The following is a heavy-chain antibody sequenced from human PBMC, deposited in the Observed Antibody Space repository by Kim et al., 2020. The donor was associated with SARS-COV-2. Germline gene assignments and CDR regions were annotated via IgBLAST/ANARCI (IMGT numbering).Heavy chain of an antibody. V-gene: IGHV1-69*13. CDR2: IISILGTA. Sequence: SVKVSCKASGGTFSNYAISWVRQAPGQGLEWMGGIISILGTANYEQRFQGRVTITADESTSTAYMELSNLRAEDTAIYYCASDRTMAAASTAGFEFWGQGPLVPVSS. J-gene: IGHJ4*02. CDR1: GGTFSNYA. CDR3: ASDRTMAAASTAGFEF. D-gene: IGHD6-13*01.